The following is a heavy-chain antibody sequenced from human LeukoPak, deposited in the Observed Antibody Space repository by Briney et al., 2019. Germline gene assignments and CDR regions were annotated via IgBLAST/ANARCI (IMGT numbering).Heavy chain of an antibody. Sequence: GGSLRLSCAASGFTFSSYAMSRVRQAPGKGLEWVSAISGSGGSTYYADSVKGRFTISRDNSKNTLYLQMSSLRAEDTAVYYCVKGRYSSSWYGLDYWGQGTLVTVSS. D-gene: IGHD6-13*01. CDR3: VKGRYSSSWYGLDY. J-gene: IGHJ4*02. CDR1: GFTFSSYA. CDR2: ISGSGGST. V-gene: IGHV3-23*01.